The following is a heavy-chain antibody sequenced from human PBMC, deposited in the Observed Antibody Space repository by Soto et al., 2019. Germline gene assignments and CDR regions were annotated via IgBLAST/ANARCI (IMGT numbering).Heavy chain of an antibody. CDR2: INAGNGNT. Sequence: VASVKVSCKASGYTFTGYAMHWVRQAPGQRLEWMGWINAGNGNTKYSQKFQGRVTITADKSTSTAYMELSSLRSEDTAVYYCARVDCSSTSCLRYYYGMDVWGQGTTVTVSS. V-gene: IGHV1-3*01. D-gene: IGHD2-2*01. CDR1: GYTFTGYA. J-gene: IGHJ6*02. CDR3: ARVDCSSTSCLRYYYGMDV.